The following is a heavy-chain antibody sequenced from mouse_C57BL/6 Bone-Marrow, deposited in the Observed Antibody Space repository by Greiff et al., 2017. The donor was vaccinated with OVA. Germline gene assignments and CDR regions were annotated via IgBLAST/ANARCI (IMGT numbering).Heavy chain of an antibody. Sequence: QVQLQQSGAELARPGASVKLSCKASGYTFTSYGISWVKQRTGQGLEWIGEIYPRSGNTYYTEKFKGKATLTADKSSSTAYMELRSLTSEDSAVYFCARSGGTRAMDYWGQGTSVTVSS. V-gene: IGHV1-81*01. CDR3: ARSGGTRAMDY. CDR2: IYPRSGNT. J-gene: IGHJ4*01. CDR1: GYTFTSYG. D-gene: IGHD3-2*02.